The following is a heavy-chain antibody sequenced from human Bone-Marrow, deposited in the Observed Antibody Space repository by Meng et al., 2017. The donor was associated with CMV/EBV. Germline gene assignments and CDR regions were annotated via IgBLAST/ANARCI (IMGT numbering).Heavy chain of an antibody. Sequence: LTCAVYGGSCSKYYWSWIRQPPGKGLEWFGEIDHSGSTSYNPSLKSRVTISVDTSKNQFSLRLSSVTAADTAVYYCARWGMNTAYFDFWGQGTLVTVSS. CDR3: ARWGMNTAYFDF. CDR1: GGSCSKYY. D-gene: IGHD3-16*01. CDR2: IDHSGST. J-gene: IGHJ4*02. V-gene: IGHV4-34*01.